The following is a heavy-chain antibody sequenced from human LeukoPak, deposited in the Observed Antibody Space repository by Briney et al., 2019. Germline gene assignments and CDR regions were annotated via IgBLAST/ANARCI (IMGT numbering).Heavy chain of an antibody. J-gene: IGHJ6*03. D-gene: IGHD6-6*01. Sequence: GGSLRLSCAASGFTFSSYEMNWVRQAPGKGLEWVSYISSSGSTIYYADSVKGRFTISRDNSKNSLYLQMNSLRTEDTALYYCAKVGAARGVYYYYYMDVWGKGTTVTVSS. CDR1: GFTFSSYE. CDR3: AKVGAARGVYYYYYMDV. V-gene: IGHV3-48*03. CDR2: ISSSGSTI.